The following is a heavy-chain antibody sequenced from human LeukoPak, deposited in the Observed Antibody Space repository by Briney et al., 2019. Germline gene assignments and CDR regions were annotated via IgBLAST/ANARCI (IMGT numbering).Heavy chain of an antibody. CDR1: GGSFSGYY. V-gene: IGHV4-34*01. CDR2: IYYSGST. CDR3: ARQGLWFGEFPFDY. Sequence: SETLSLTCAVYGGSFSGYYWSWIRQPPGKGLEWIGSIYYSGSTYYNPSLKSRVTISVDTSKNQFSLKLSSVTAADTAVYYCARQGLWFGEFPFDYWGQGTLVTVSS. D-gene: IGHD3-10*01. J-gene: IGHJ4*02.